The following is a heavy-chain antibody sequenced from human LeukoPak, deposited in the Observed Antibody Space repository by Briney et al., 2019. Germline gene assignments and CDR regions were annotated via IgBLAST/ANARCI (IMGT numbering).Heavy chain of an antibody. V-gene: IGHV4-59*08. Sequence: SETLSLTCTVPGGSISSYYWSWIRQPPGKGLEWIGYIYYSGSTNYNPSLKSRVTISVDTSKNQFSLKLSSVTAADTAVYYCASTVRSGWYPPQLDYWGQGTLVTVSS. CDR1: GGSISSYY. D-gene: IGHD6-19*01. CDR3: ASTVRSGWYPPQLDY. J-gene: IGHJ4*02. CDR2: IYYSGST.